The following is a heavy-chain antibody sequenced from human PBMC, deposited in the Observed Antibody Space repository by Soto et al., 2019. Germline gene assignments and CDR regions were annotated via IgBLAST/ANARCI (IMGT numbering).Heavy chain of an antibody. J-gene: IGHJ6*02. D-gene: IGHD6-6*01. CDR1: GFTFSSYG. V-gene: IGHV3-30*18. Sequence: GGSLRLSCAASGFTFSSYGMHWVRQAPGKGLEWVAVISYDGSNKYYADSVKGRFTISRDNSKNTLYLQMNSLRAEDTAVYYCAKDRGSSLLYYYYGMDVWGQGTTVTVSS. CDR2: ISYDGSNK. CDR3: AKDRGSSLLYYYYGMDV.